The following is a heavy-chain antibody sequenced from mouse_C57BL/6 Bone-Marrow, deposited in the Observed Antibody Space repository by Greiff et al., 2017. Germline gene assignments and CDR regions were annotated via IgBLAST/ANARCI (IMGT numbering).Heavy chain of an antibody. V-gene: IGHV1-9*01. CDR2: ILPGSGST. CDR1: GYTFTGYW. D-gene: IGHD1-1*01. J-gene: IGHJ3*01. Sequence: QVQLKQSGAELMKPGASVKLSCKATGYTFTGYWIEWVKQRPGHGLEWIGEILPGSGSTNYNEQLKGKATFTAATSSNTAYMQLSSLTTEDSAIYYGARRDYWGKTFCAYWGQGTLVTVSA. CDR3: ARRDYWGKTFCAY.